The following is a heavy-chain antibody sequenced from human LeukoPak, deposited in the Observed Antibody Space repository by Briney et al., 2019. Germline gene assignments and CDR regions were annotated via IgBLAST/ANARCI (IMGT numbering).Heavy chain of an antibody. CDR1: GYSISSGYY. V-gene: IGHV4-38-2*02. CDR2: ISHSGSP. J-gene: IGHJ2*01. D-gene: IGHD2-21*02. CDR3: ARDPVVPATSMQFDWYFDL. Sequence: KPSETLSLTCTVSGYSISSGYYWGWIRQPPGKGLEWIGSISHSGSPYYNPSLKSRVTIPVHTSKNQFSLKLSSVTAADTAVYYCARDPVVPATSMQFDWYFDLWGRGTLVTVSS.